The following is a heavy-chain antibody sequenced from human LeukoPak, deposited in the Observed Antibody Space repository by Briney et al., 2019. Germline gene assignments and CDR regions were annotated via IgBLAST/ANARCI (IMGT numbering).Heavy chain of an antibody. CDR1: GYTFTSYG. CDR3: AGYCSGGSCLTGYYYGMDV. J-gene: IGHJ6*02. Sequence: ASVKVSCKASGYTFTSYGISWVRQAPGQGLEWMGGIIPIFGTANYAQKFQGRVTITADESTSTAYMELSSLRSEDTAVYYCAGYCSGGSCLTGYYYGMDVWGQGTTVTVSS. CDR2: IIPIFGTA. V-gene: IGHV1-69*13. D-gene: IGHD2-15*01.